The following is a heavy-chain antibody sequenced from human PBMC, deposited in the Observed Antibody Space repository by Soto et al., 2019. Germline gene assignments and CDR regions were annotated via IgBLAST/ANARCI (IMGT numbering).Heavy chain of an antibody. V-gene: IGHV3-33*01. CDR3: ARVGSSWSFDY. D-gene: IGHD6-13*01. J-gene: IGHJ4*02. CDR1: GFTFSSYG. Sequence: QAQLVESGGGVVQPGRSLRLSCAASGFTFSSYGMHWVRQAPGKGLEWVASIWYDGSNKYYADSVKGRFTISRDSSKHTVYLQMNSLRAEDTAVYYCARVGSSWSFDYWGQGTLVTVSS. CDR2: IWYDGSNK.